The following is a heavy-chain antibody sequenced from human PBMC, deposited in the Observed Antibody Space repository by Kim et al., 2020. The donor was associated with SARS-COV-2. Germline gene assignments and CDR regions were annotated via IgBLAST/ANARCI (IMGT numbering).Heavy chain of an antibody. D-gene: IGHD2-21*01. J-gene: IGHJ4*02. Sequence: TYADFVRGRFTISRDKAKNTLYLKMSSLRVEETAVYYCARGVKYGTSYVAYWGQGILVTVSS. CDR3: ARGVKYGTSYVAY. V-gene: IGHV3-74*03.